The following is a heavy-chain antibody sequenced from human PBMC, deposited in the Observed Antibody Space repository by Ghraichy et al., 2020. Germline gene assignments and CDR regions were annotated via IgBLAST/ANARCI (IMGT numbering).Heavy chain of an antibody. CDR2: ISSSGSTI. V-gene: IGHV3-48*02. J-gene: IGHJ4*02. Sequence: LSLTCAVSGITFSSYSMNWVRQAPGKGLEWVSYISSSGSTIYYADSVKGRFTISRDNAKNSLYLQMNSPREEDTAVYHCARDLDYWGQGTLVTVSS. CDR3: ARDLDY. CDR1: GITFSSYS.